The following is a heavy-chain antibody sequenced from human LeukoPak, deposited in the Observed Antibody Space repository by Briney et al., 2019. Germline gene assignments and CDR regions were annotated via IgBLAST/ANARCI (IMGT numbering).Heavy chain of an antibody. J-gene: IGHJ2*01. CDR2: IGDPASI. CDR1: GFTFNIYA. CDR3: TKQSVSGYSSGWHWYFDL. V-gene: IGHV3-23*01. Sequence: GGSLRLSCAASGFTFNIYAMSWVRQAPGKGLEWVASIGDPASINYADSVKGRFTISRDNSQNTLYLQMNSLRAEDTAVYYCTKQSVSGYSSGWHWYFDLWGRGTLVTVSS. D-gene: IGHD6-25*01.